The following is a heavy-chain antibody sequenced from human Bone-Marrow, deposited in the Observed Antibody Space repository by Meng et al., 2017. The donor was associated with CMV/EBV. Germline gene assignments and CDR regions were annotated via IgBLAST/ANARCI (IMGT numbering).Heavy chain of an antibody. Sequence: GSLRLSCTVSGYSISSGYYWGWIRQPPGKGLEWIGSIYYSGSTYYNPSLKSRVTISVDTSKNQFSLKLSSVTAADTAVYYCARRRHYYGMDVWGQGTTVTVSS. CDR1: GYSISSGYY. CDR2: IYYSGST. D-gene: IGHD6-25*01. J-gene: IGHJ6*02. CDR3: ARRRHYYGMDV. V-gene: IGHV4-38-2*02.